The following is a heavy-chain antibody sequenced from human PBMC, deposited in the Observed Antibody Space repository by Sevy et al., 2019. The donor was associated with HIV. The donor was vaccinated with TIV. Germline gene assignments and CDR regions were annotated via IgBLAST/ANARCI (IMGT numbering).Heavy chain of an antibody. Sequence: GGSLRLSCAASGFTVSSNYMSWVRQAPGKGLEWVSVIYSGGSTYYADSVKGRFTISRDNSKNTLYLQMNSLRAEDTAVYYCATAPQLWLYFDYWGQGTLVTVSS. CDR1: GFTVSSNY. V-gene: IGHV3-53*01. CDR3: ATAPQLWLYFDY. D-gene: IGHD5-18*01. J-gene: IGHJ4*02. CDR2: IYSGGST.